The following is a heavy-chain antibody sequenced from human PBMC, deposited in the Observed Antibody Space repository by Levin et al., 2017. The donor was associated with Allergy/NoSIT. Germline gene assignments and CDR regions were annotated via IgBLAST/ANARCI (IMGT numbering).Heavy chain of an antibody. V-gene: IGHV4-34*01. D-gene: IGHD3-10*01. J-gene: IGHJ5*02. Sequence: PSETLSLTCAVYGGSFSGYYWSWIRQPPGKGLEWIGEINHSGSTNYNPSLKSRVTISVDTSKNQFSLKLSSVTAADTAVYYCARGLGGSGSYTRGWFDPWGQGTLVTVSS. CDR2: INHSGST. CDR3: ARGLGGSGSYTRGWFDP. CDR1: GGSFSGYY.